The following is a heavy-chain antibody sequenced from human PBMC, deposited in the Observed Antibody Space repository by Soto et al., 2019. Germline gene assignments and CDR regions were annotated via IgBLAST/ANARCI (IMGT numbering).Heavy chain of an antibody. J-gene: IGHJ3*02. CDR2: ISYDGSNK. D-gene: IGHD2-8*01. Sequence: GGSLRLSCAASGFTFSSYGMHWVRQAPGKGLEWVAVISYDGSNKYYADSVKGRFTISRDNSKNTLYLQMNSLRAEDTAVYYCAKRAKEGYCTNGVCFPAGAFDIWGQGTMVTVSS. CDR3: AKRAKEGYCTNGVCFPAGAFDI. V-gene: IGHV3-30*18. CDR1: GFTFSSYG.